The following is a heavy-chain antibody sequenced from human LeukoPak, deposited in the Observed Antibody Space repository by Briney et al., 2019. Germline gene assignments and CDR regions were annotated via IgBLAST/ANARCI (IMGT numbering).Heavy chain of an antibody. V-gene: IGHV4-61*02. D-gene: IGHD5/OR15-5a*01. J-gene: IGHJ5*02. CDR2: IYTSGST. CDR3: ARSSLYSSSFDP. CDR1: GGSISSGSYY. Sequence: SETLSLTCTVSGGSISSGSYYWSWIRQPAGKGLEWIGRIYTSGSTNYNPSLKSRVTISVDTSKNQFSLKLSSVTAADTAVHYCARSSLYSSSFDPWGQGTLVTVSS.